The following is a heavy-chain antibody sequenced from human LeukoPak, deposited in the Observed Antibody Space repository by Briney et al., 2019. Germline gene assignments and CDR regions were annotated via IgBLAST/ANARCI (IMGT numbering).Heavy chain of an antibody. CDR2: IIPIFGTA. D-gene: IGHD2-2*02. Sequence: SVKVSCKASGGTFISYAISWVRQAPGQGLEWMGGIIPIFGTANYAQKFQGRVTITADESTSTAYMELSSLRSEDTAVYYCAGRGYCSSTSCYNYYYGMDVWGQGTTVTVSS. CDR1: GGTFISYA. J-gene: IGHJ6*02. CDR3: AGRGYCSSTSCYNYYYGMDV. V-gene: IGHV1-69*13.